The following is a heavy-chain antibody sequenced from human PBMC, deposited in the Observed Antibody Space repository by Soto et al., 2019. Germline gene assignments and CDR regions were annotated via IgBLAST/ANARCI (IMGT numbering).Heavy chain of an antibody. V-gene: IGHV3-23*01. D-gene: IGHD3-9*01. CDR3: ARVVRYFDTPYGMDV. CDR2: IGGSGGNT. Sequence: EVQLLESGAGLVQPGGSLKLSCAASGFTFSSYAMSWVRQAPGKGLEWVSGIGGSGGNTYYADSVKGRFTMSRDNSKKTLFLQMNSLRAEATAEYYSARVVRYFDTPYGMDVWGQGTTVTVAS. J-gene: IGHJ6*02. CDR1: GFTFSSYA.